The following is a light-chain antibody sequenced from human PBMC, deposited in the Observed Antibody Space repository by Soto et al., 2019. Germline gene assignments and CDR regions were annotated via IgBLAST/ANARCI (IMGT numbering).Light chain of an antibody. CDR1: SSDVGGYDF. Sequence: QSALTQPPSVSGSPGQSITISCTGTSSDVGGYDFVSWYQHHPGKAPRLMIFDVSNRPSAVSNRFSGSKSGNTAFLTISGLQAEDEGDYYCASYTSICTLVFGTGTKLTVL. V-gene: IGLV2-14*03. CDR2: DVS. J-gene: IGLJ1*01. CDR3: ASYTSICTLV.